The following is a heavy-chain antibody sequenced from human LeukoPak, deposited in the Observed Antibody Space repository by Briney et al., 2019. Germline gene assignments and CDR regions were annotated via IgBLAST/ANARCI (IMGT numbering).Heavy chain of an antibody. V-gene: IGHV3-20*04. Sequence: GGSLRLSCAASGSPFKDYVMSWVRQAPGKGLGWVSGINWNGGSTGYADSVKGRFTISRDNAKNSLYLQMNSLRAEDTALYYCARVLGSVRGNYMDVWGKGTTVTVSS. CDR3: ARVLGSVRGNYMDV. J-gene: IGHJ6*03. D-gene: IGHD3-16*01. CDR1: GSPFKDYV. CDR2: INWNGGST.